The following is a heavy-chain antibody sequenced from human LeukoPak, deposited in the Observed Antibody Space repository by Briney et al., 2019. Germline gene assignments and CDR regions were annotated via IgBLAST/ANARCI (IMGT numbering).Heavy chain of an antibody. D-gene: IGHD6-13*01. Sequence: SETLSLTCAVYGVSFNGYYWSWLRQPPGKGLEWSGEINHSGSTNYTPSPKSRVTISVDTSKSQFSLKLSSVTAADTAVYYCARSLYGSSWYLAYFDYRGQGTLGTVSS. CDR3: ARSLYGSSWYLAYFDY. CDR1: GVSFNGYY. J-gene: IGHJ4*02. CDR2: INHSGST. V-gene: IGHV4-34*01.